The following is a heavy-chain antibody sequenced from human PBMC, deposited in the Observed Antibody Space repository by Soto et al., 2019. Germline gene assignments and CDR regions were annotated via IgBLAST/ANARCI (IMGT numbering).Heavy chain of an antibody. J-gene: IGHJ4*02. D-gene: IGHD2-2*01. CDR1: GFTFSSYW. Sequence: GGSLRLSCAASGFTFSSYWMSWVRQAPGKGLEWVANIKQDGSEKYYVDSVKGRFTISRDNAKNSLYLQMNSLRAEDTAVYYCARANIVVVPDTTTGSFDYWGQGTLVTVSS. CDR2: IKQDGSEK. CDR3: ARANIVVVPDTTTGSFDY. V-gene: IGHV3-7*01.